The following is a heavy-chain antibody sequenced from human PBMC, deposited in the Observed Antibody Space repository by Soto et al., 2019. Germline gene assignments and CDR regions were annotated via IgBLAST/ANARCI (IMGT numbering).Heavy chain of an antibody. V-gene: IGHV3-23*01. Sequence: GESLKISCVGSGFTFRDHAMRWVRQAPGRGLEWVSAISANGASIQHADSVKGRFSVSRDNAKNTVYLQMDNLRTEDSAVYYCAKDRYYDTPGWFDPWGQGSRVTVSS. D-gene: IGHD3-22*01. J-gene: IGHJ5*02. CDR3: AKDRYYDTPGWFDP. CDR2: ISANGASI. CDR1: GFTFRDHA.